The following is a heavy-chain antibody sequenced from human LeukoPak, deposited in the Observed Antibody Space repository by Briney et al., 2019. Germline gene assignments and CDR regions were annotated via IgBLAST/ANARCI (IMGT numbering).Heavy chain of an antibody. CDR1: GYTFTGYY. D-gene: IGHD1-1*01. J-gene: IGHJ4*02. CDR3: ARGNNWNDLKFDY. V-gene: IGHV1-2*04. CDR2: INPNSDGT. Sequence: GASVKVSCKASGYTFTGYYMHWVRQAPGQGLEWMGWINPNSDGTNYAQKFQGWVTMTRDTSISTAYMELSRLRSDDTAVYYCARGNNWNDLKFDYWGQGTLVTVSS.